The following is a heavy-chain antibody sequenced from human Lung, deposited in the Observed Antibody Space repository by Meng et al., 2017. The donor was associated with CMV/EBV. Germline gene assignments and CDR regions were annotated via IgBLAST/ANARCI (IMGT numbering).Heavy chain of an antibody. V-gene: IGHV3-21*01. Sequence: SCAASGFTFSSYSMNWVRQAPGKGLEWVSSISSSSSYIYYADSVKGRFTISRDNAKNSLYLQMNSLRAEDTAVYYCARDDYGSGSYYNGAWFDPWXQGTXLNGAS. CDR2: ISSSSSYI. J-gene: IGHJ5*02. D-gene: IGHD3-10*01. CDR1: GFTFSSYS. CDR3: ARDDYGSGSYYNGAWFDP.